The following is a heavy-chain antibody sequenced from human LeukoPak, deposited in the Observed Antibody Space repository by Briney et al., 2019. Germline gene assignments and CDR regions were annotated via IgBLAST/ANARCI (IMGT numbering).Heavy chain of an antibody. J-gene: IGHJ5*02. D-gene: IGHD7-27*01. CDR3: ARGTGYCLDP. CDR1: GFTFSSYE. CDR2: ISSSRSTI. Sequence: PGGSLRLSCAASGFTFSSYEMNWVRQAPGKGLEWVSYISSSRSTIYYADSVKGRFTLSRDNAKNSLYLQMNSLRAEDTAVYYCARGTGYCLDPWGQGTLVTVSS. V-gene: IGHV3-48*03.